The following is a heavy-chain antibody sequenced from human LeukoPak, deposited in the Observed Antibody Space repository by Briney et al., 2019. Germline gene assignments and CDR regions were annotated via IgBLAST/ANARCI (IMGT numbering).Heavy chain of an antibody. CDR1: GGSFSGYY. D-gene: IGHD2-21*02. CDR3: ARGAYCGGDCYYNWFDP. J-gene: IGHJ5*02. Sequence: SETLSFTCAVYGGSFSGYYWSWIRQPPGKGLEWIGEINHSGSTNYNPSLKSRVTISVDTSKNQFSLKLSSVTAADTAVYYCARGAYCGGDCYYNWFDPWGQGTLVTVSS. V-gene: IGHV4-34*01. CDR2: INHSGST.